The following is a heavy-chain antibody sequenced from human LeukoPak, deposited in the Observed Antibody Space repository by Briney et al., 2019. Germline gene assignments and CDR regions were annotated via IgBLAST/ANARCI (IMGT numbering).Heavy chain of an antibody. D-gene: IGHD3-10*01. CDR1: GYTFSTYA. J-gene: IGHJ4*02. CDR3: ARGASLLWFGEFNY. CDR2: INTNTGNP. Sequence: ASVKVSCKASGYTFSTYAMNWVRQAPGQGLEWMGWINTNTGNPTYAQGFTGRFVFSLDTSVSTAYLQISSLKAEDTAVYYCARGASLLWFGEFNYWGQGTLVTVSS. V-gene: IGHV7-4-1*02.